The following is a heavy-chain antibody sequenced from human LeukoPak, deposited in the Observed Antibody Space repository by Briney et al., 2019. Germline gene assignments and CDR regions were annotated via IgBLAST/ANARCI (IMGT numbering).Heavy chain of an antibody. V-gene: IGHV3-21*01. J-gene: IGHJ4*02. CDR1: GFTFSSYS. CDR3: ARARGGGRYGSGSYDFDY. CDR2: ISSSSSYI. D-gene: IGHD3-10*01. Sequence: GGSLRLSCAASGFTFSSYSMNWVRQAPGKGLEWVSSISSSSSYIYYADSVKGRFTISRDSAKNSLYLQMNSLRAEDTAVYYCARARGGGRYGSGSYDFDYWGQGTLVTVSS.